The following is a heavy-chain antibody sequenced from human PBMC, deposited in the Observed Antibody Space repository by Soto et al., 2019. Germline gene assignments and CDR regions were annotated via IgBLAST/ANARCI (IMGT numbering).Heavy chain of an antibody. CDR1: GYTLTELC. D-gene: IGHD3-3*01. CDR3: AIYDFWSGYYVSWGNYYYYYGMDV. CDR2: FDPEDGET. J-gene: IGHJ6*02. Sequence: GASVKVSCKVSGYTLTELCMHWVRQAPGKGLEWMGGFDPEDGETIYAQKFQGRVTMTEDTSTDTAYMELSSLRSEDTAVYYCAIYDFWSGYYVSWGNYYYYYGMDVWGQGTTVTVSS. V-gene: IGHV1-24*01.